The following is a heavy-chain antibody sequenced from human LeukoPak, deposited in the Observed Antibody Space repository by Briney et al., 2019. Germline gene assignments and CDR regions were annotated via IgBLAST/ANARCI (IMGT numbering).Heavy chain of an antibody. J-gene: IGHJ6*02. CDR2: ISGDGGST. CDR1: GFTFDDYA. CDR3: AREYYYYYGMDV. Sequence: PGGSLSLSCAASGFTFDDYAMHWVRQAPGKGLEWVSLISGDGGSTYYADSVKGRFTISRDNSKNSLYLQMNSLRTEDTALYYCAREYYYYYGMDVWGQGTTVTVSS. V-gene: IGHV3-43*02. D-gene: IGHD1-26*01.